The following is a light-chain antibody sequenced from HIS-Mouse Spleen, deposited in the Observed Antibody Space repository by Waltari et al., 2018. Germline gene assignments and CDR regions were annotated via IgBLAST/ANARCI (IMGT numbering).Light chain of an antibody. CDR1: SPNIGAGYD. CDR3: QSYDSSLSWV. CDR2: GNS. J-gene: IGLJ3*02. V-gene: IGLV1-40*01. Sequence: QSVLTQPPPVSGAPGQRVTIACTASSPNIGAGYDVHWYQQLPATAPKLLISGNSNRPAGVPDRFSGSKSGTSASLAITGLQAEDEADYYCQSYDSSLSWVFGGGTKLTVL.